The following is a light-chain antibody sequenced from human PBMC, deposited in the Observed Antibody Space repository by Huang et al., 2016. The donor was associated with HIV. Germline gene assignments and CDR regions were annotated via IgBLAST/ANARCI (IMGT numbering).Light chain of an antibody. CDR2: KAS. Sequence: DIQMTQSPSTLSASVGDRVTITCRASESISSWLAWYQHKPGRAPKLRIYKASSLESGVPSRFTGSGFGTQFTLTISSLQPDDFATYYCQQYNSFSWTFGQGTKVEIK. J-gene: IGKJ1*01. V-gene: IGKV1-5*03. CDR3: QQYNSFSWT. CDR1: ESISSW.